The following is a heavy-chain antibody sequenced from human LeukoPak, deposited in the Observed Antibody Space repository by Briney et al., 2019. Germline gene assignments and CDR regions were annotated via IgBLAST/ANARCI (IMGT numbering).Heavy chain of an antibody. V-gene: IGHV4-31*03. D-gene: IGHD3-10*01. CDR2: IYYSGST. J-gene: IGHJ4*02. CDR1: GGSISSGGYY. Sequence: SQTLSLTCTVSGGSISSGGYYWSWIRQHPGMGLEWIGYIYYSGSTYYNPSVKSRVTISVDTSKNQFSLKLSSVTAADTAVYYCARGQNYYGSGSYDYWGQGTLVTVSS. CDR3: ARGQNYYGSGSYDY.